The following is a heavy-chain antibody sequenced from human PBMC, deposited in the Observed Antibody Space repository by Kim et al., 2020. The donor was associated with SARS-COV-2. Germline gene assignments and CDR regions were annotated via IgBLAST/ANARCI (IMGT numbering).Heavy chain of an antibody. Sequence: KGRFASSRDNAKNSLYLQMNSLRDEDTAVYYCARDSGRRTILCLGPDYFDCWGRGTLVTVSS. D-gene: IGHD5-12*01. J-gene: IGHJ4*02. CDR3: ARDSGRRTILCLGPDYFDC. V-gene: IGHV3-48*02.